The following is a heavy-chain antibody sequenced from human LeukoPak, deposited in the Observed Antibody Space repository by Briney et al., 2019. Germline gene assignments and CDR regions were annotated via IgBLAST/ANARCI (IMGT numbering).Heavy chain of an antibody. CDR2: NDYSGST. J-gene: IGHJ5*02. CDR3: ARRLSIVVVPAARGWFDP. CDR1: GGSISSSSYY. D-gene: IGHD2-2*01. V-gene: IGHV4-39*01. Sequence: SETLSLTCTVSGGSISSSSYYWGWIRQPPGKGLEWIGSNDYSGSTYYNPSLKSRVTISVDTSKNQFSLKLSSVTAADTAVYYCARRLSIVVVPAARGWFDPWGPGILVSVSS.